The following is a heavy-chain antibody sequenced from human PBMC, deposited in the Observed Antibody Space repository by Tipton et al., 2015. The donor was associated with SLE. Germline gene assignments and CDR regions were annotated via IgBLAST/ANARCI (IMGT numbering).Heavy chain of an antibody. V-gene: IGHV3-66*02. CDR3: ARDVGGTRYYPDAFDI. CDR1: GFTVSSNY. D-gene: IGHD3-22*01. J-gene: IGHJ3*02. CDR2: TYRGGST. Sequence: SLRLSCAASGFTVSSNYMSWVGQAPGKGMEWVSVTYRGGSTYYADSVKGRFTISRDNSKNTLYLQMNSLRAEDTAVYYCARDVGGTRYYPDAFDIWGQGTMVSVSS.